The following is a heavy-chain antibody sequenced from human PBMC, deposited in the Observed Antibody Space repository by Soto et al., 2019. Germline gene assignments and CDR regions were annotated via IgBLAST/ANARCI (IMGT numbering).Heavy chain of an antibody. D-gene: IGHD2-2*01. V-gene: IGHV5-51*01. Sequence: GCGGNLSRYRSGRDRQKNGKGLEWMGIIYPGDSDTRYSPSFQGQVTISADKSISTAYLQWSSLKASDTAMYYCASCSKYQLLGAGMDVWGQGTTVSRSS. J-gene: IGHJ6*02. CDR2: IYPGDSDT. CDR1: GGNLSRYR. CDR3: ASCSKYQLLGAGMDV.